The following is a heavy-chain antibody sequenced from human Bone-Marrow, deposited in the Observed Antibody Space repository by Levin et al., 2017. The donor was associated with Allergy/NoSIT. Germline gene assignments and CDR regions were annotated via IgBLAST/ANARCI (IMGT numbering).Heavy chain of an antibody. CDR2: IYYSGST. V-gene: IGHV4-39*07. CDR1: GGSISSSSYY. Sequence: GSLRLSCTVSGGSISSSSYYWGWIRQPPGKGLEWIGSIYYSGSTYYNPSLKSRVTISVDTSKNQFSLKLSSVTAADTAVYYCARGESRRGHFDYWGQGTLVTVSS. CDR3: ARGESRRGHFDY. J-gene: IGHJ4*02.